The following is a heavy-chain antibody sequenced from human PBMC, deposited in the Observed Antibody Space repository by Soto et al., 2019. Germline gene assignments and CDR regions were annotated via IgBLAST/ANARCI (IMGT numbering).Heavy chain of an antibody. J-gene: IGHJ4*02. D-gene: IGHD3-22*01. Sequence: GGSLRLSCAASGFTFSTYWMTWVRQAPGKGLVGVSRINSDGSSSSYADSVKGRFTISRDNAKNTLYLQMNSLRAEDTAVYYCAPHWSYYDSSGYYYWGQGTLVTVSS. CDR2: INSDGSSS. CDR1: GFTFSTYW. V-gene: IGHV3-74*01. CDR3: APHWSYYDSSGYYY.